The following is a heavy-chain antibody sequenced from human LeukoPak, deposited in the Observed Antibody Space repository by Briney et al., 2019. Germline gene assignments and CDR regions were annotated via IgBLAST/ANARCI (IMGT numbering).Heavy chain of an antibody. V-gene: IGHV3-48*01. D-gene: IGHD3-9*01. J-gene: IGHJ4*02. CDR3: AKDGEGDILTGYYFDY. CDR1: GFTFSSYP. CDR2: IGSGNSPI. Sequence: GGSLRLSCAASGFTFSSYPMNWVRQAPGKGLEWISYIGSGNSPIYYADSVKGRFTISRDNSKNTLYLQMNSLRAEDTAVYYCAKDGEGDILTGYYFDYWGQGTLVTVSS.